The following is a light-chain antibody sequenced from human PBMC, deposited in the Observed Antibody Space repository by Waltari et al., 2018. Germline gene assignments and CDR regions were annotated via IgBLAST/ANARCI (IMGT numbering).Light chain of an antibody. V-gene: IGKV1-39*01. CDR1: QSISSY. CDR2: AAS. J-gene: IGKJ1*01. CDR3: QQSYSTPQT. Sequence: DIQMTQSPSSLSASVGDRVTITCRASQSISSYLNWYQQKPGKAPKLLIYAASSLQSGVPSRFSGSGSATDFTLTISSLQPEDFATYYCQQSYSTPQTFGPGTKVEIK.